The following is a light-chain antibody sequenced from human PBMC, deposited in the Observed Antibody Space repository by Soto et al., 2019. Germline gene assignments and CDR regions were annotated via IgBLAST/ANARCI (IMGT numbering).Light chain of an antibody. V-gene: IGLV1-51*01. CDR3: GSWDSSLSAYV. Sequence: QSLLTQPPSGSAAPGQRVTISCSGSSSNIGGNSVSWYQQLPGTAPKLLIYDDDKRPSGIPDRFSGSKSGTSATLGITGFQTGDEADYYCGSWDSSLSAYVFGTGTKV. CDR1: SSNIGGNS. J-gene: IGLJ1*01. CDR2: DDD.